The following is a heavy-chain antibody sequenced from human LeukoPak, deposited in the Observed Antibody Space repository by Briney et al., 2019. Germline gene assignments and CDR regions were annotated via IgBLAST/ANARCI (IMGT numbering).Heavy chain of an antibody. CDR1: GFTFDDYG. V-gene: IGHV3-20*04. CDR3: ARGVYGDDLSNWFDP. CDR2: INWNGGST. Sequence: PGGSLRLSCAASGFTFDDYGMSWVRQAPGKGLEWVSGINWNGGSTGYADSVKGRFTISRDNAKNSLYLQMNSLRAEDTALYYCARGVYGDDLSNWFDPWGQGTLVTVSS. J-gene: IGHJ5*02. D-gene: IGHD4-17*01.